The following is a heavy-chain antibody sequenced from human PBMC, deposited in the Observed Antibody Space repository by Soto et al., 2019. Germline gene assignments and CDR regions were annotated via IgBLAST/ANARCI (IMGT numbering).Heavy chain of an antibody. CDR1: GGSISSSNW. CDR3: ARLLQQLGHNWFDP. D-gene: IGHD6-13*01. V-gene: IGHV4-4*02. CDR2: IYHSGST. J-gene: IGHJ5*02. Sequence: SETLSLTCAVSGGSISSSNWWSWVRQPPGKGLEWIGEIYHSGSTNYNQSLKSRVTISVDKSKNQSSLKLSSVTAADTAVYYCARLLQQLGHNWFDPWGQGTLVTFSS.